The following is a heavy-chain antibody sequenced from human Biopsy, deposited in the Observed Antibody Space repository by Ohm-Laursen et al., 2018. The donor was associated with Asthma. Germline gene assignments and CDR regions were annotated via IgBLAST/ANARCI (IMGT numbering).Heavy chain of an antibody. D-gene: IGHD6-19*01. Sequence: GASVKVSCKAPGGTFSNFAISWVRQAPGQGLEWLGGIMTVFGTTNYAQKFQGRVTITADESTSTAYMEVTSLRSEDTAIYYCARCQVGYSSGWSPLLKKIYYSGMDVWGQGTAVTVSS. V-gene: IGHV1-69*13. J-gene: IGHJ6*02. CDR2: IMTVFGTT. CDR1: GGTFSNFA. CDR3: ARCQVGYSSGWSPLLKKIYYSGMDV.